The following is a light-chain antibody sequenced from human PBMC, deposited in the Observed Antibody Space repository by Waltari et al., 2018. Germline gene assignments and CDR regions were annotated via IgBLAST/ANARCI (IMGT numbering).Light chain of an antibody. CDR3: SSYTGSNVV. CDR1: TSDVGGYNY. CDR2: EVS. J-gene: IGLJ2*01. V-gene: IGLV2-8*01. Sequence: QSALTQPPSASESPGQSVATSCTGTTSDVGGYNYVSWYQQHPGKAPKLMIYEVSKRPSGVPDRFSGSKSGNTASLTVSGLQAEDEADYYCSSYTGSNVVFGGGTKLTVL.